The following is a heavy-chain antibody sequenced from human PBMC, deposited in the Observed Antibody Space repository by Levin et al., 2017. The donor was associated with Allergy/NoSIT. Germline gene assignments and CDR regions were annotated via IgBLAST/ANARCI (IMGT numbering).Heavy chain of an antibody. V-gene: IGHV4-39*01. CDR2: IYYSGST. CDR1: GGSISSSSYY. CDR3: ARQGDCSGGSCYNGDY. Sequence: SETLSLTCTVSGGSISSSSYYWGWIRQPPGKGLEWIGSIYYSGSTYYNPSLKSRVTISVDTSKNQFSLKLSSVTAADTAVYYCARQGDCSGGSCYNGDYWGQGTLVTVSS. J-gene: IGHJ4*02. D-gene: IGHD2-15*01.